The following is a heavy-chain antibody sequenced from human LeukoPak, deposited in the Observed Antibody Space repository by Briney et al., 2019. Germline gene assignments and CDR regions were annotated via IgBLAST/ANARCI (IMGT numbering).Heavy chain of an antibody. Sequence: GAAVTVTFKSSGSTFTGYYLHLVRQPPAQGLEWMGWINPNNDGTNYAQKFQGRVSMTRYTSISTAYMELSRLRSDDTAVYYCARGSIVVVPAATDAFDIWGQGTMVTVSS. J-gene: IGHJ3*02. V-gene: IGHV1-2*02. CDR2: INPNNDGT. D-gene: IGHD2-2*01. CDR1: GSTFTGYY. CDR3: ARGSIVVVPAATDAFDI.